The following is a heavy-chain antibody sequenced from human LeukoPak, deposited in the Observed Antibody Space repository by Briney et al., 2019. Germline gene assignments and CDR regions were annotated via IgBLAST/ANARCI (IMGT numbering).Heavy chain of an antibody. Sequence: ASVKVSCKASGYTFTGYYMHWVRQAPGQGLEWMGWINPNSGGANYAQKFQGRVTMTRDTSISTAYMELSRLRSDDTAVYYCAKDHYGDYGLFDYWGQGTLVTVSS. V-gene: IGHV1-2*02. CDR2: INPNSGGA. J-gene: IGHJ4*02. CDR3: AKDHYGDYGLFDY. CDR1: GYTFTGYY. D-gene: IGHD4-17*01.